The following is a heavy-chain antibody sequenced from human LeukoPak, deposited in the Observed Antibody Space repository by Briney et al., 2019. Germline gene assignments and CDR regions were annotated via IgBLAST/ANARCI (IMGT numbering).Heavy chain of an antibody. CDR1: GNTITNYW. Sequence: GESLKISCKGSGNTITNYWIGWGHRMPRKGLEWRGIIYPGDSDTRYSPSFQGQVTISADKSISTAYLQWSSLKASDTAMYYCARRDSGYSYVYDYWGQGALVTVSS. CDR2: IYPGDSDT. CDR3: ARRDSGYSYVYDY. D-gene: IGHD3-22*01. V-gene: IGHV5-51*07. J-gene: IGHJ4*02.